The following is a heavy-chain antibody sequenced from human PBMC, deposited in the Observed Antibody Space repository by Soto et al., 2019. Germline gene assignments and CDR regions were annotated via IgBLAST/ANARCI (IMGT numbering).Heavy chain of an antibody. CDR1: GDSVSSNSAA. J-gene: IGHJ6*02. V-gene: IGHV6-1*01. CDR3: ARDRRDSLRGYYYYYGMDV. D-gene: IGHD3-10*01. Sequence: SQTLSLTCAISGDSVSSNSAAWNWIRQSPSRGLEWLGRTYYRSKWYNDYAVSVKSRITINPDTSKNQFSLQLNSVTPEDTAVYYGARDRRDSLRGYYYYYGMDVWGHGTTVTVS. CDR2: TYYRSKWYN.